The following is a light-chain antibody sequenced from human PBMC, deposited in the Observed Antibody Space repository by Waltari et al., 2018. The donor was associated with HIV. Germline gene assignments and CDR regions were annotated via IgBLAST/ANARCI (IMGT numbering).Light chain of an antibody. V-gene: IGLV8-61*01. CDR2: STN. Sequence: QTVVTQEPSFSVSPGGTVTLTCGLSSGSVCTSYYLSWYQQTPGQAPRTLIHSTNTRSSGVPDRFSGSIVGNKAALTITGAQADDESDYYCVLYMGSGLWVFGGGTKLTVL. CDR1: SGSVCTSYY. J-gene: IGLJ3*02. CDR3: VLYMGSGLWV.